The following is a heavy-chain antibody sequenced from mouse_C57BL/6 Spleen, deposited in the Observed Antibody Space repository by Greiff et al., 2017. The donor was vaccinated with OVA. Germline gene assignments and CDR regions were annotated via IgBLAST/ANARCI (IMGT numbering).Heavy chain of an antibody. Sequence: VQLQQSGPELVKPGASVKISCKASGYAFSSSWMNWVKQRPGKGLEWIGRIYPGDGDTNYNGKFKGKATLTADKSSSTAYMQLSSLTSEDSAVYFCARSGFYDGYNYAMDYWGQGTSVTVSS. CDR1: GYAFSSSW. CDR2: IYPGDGDT. J-gene: IGHJ4*01. CDR3: ARSGFYDGYNYAMDY. D-gene: IGHD2-3*01. V-gene: IGHV1-82*01.